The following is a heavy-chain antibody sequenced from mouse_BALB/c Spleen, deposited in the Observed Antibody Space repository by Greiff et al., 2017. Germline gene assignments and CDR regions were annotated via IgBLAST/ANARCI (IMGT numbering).Heavy chain of an antibody. CDR2: IWSGGST. V-gene: IGHV2-2*02. D-gene: IGHD1-2*01. J-gene: IGHJ3*01. CDR3: ATNYYGQFAY. CDR1: GFSLTSYG. Sequence: VQLQQSGPGLVQPSQSLSITCTVSGFSLTSYGVHWVRQSPGKGLEWLGVIWSGGSTDYNAAFISRLSISKDNSKSQVFFKMNSLQANDTAIYYCATNYYGQFAYWGQGTLVTVSA.